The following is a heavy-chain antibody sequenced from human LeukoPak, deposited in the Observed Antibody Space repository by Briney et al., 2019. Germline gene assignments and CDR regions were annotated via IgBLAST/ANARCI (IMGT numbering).Heavy chain of an antibody. Sequence: GGSLRLSCAASGFTFSSYAMSWVRHAPGKGLEWVSAITGGGGSTYYADSVNGRFTISRDNSKNTLYLQINSLRAEDTAVYYCAKDRSSNYHYQYMDVWGKGTTVTVSS. CDR1: GFTFSSYA. CDR2: ITGGGGST. V-gene: IGHV3-23*01. D-gene: IGHD2-2*01. J-gene: IGHJ6*03. CDR3: AKDRSSNYHYQYMDV.